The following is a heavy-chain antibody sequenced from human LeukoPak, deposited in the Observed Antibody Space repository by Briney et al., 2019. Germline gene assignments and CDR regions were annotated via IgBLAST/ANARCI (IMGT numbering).Heavy chain of an antibody. CDR1: GGSFSGYY. J-gene: IGHJ6*03. CDR2: INHSGST. CDR3: ARHASVLWFGVIPGSYYYYYMDV. V-gene: IGHV4-34*01. D-gene: IGHD3-10*01. Sequence: SETLSLTCAVYGGSFSGYYWSWIRQPPGKGLEWIGEINHSGSTNYNPSLKSRVTISVDTSKNQFSLKLSSVTAADTAVYYCARHASVLWFGVIPGSYYYYYMDVWGKGTTVTISS.